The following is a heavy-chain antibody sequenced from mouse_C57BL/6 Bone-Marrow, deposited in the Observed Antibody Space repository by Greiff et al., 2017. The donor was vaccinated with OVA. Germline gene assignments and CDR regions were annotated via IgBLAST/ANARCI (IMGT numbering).Heavy chain of an antibody. V-gene: IGHV1-69*01. J-gene: IGHJ3*01. CDR3: ARSAYGYDEGTWFAY. CDR2: IDPSDSYT. D-gene: IGHD2-2*01. CDR1: GYTFTSYW. Sequence: VQLQQPGAELVMPGASVKLSCKASGYTFTSYWMHWVKQRPGQGLEWIGEIDPSDSYTNYNQKFKGKSTLTVDKSSSTAYMQLSSLTSEDSAVYYCARSAYGYDEGTWFAYWGQGTLVTVSA.